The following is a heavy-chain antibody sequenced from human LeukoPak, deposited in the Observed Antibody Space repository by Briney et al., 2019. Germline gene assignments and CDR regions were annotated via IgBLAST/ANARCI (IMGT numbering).Heavy chain of an antibody. Sequence: GGSLRLSCAASGFTFTSYAMHWVRQAPGQRLEWMGWINAGNGNTKYSQKFQGRVTITRDTSASTAYMELSSLRSEDTAVYYCARGTSTVTTPRVDYWGQGTLVTVSS. V-gene: IGHV1-3*01. J-gene: IGHJ4*02. D-gene: IGHD4-17*01. CDR1: GFTFTSYA. CDR2: INAGNGNT. CDR3: ARGTSTVTTPRVDY.